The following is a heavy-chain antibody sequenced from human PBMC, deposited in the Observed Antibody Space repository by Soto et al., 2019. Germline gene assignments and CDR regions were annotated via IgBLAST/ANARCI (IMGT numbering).Heavy chain of an antibody. J-gene: IGHJ5*02. CDR3: ARGVHHHIAFDH. CDR2: MNPNSGNT. CDR1: ADTFTSSD. D-gene: IGHD5-12*01. V-gene: IGHV1-8*01. Sequence: ASVKAYCKASADTFTSSDINLVRHALGQKLERMGWMNPNSGNTGYAQKFQSRVTMTRNTSISTAYMELSSLRSEDTSVYYFARGVHHHIAFDHWGKGTLVTVS.